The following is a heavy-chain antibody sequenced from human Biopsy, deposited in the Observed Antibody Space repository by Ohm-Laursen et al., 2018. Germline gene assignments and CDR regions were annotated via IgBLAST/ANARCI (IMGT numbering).Heavy chain of an antibody. CDR2: IYYSGIA. J-gene: IGHJ5*02. D-gene: IGHD5-24*01. CDR3: ARGGFGLDGYNSP. Sequence: TLSLTCTVSGGPLNSYYWSWIRQPPGQGLEWIGYIYYSGIAANYNPSLKGRVTISVDTSKHQFSLRLTSATAADTAVYYCARGGFGLDGYNSPWGRGTLVIVSS. CDR1: GGPLNSYY. V-gene: IGHV4-59*01.